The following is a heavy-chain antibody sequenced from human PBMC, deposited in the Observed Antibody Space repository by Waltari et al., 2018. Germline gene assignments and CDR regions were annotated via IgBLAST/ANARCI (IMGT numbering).Heavy chain of an antibody. V-gene: IGHV4-34*01. CDR3: AGIAIDYSVDY. J-gene: IGHJ4*02. Sequence: VQLQQWAAALLKPSGTLSLTCAVYGGSFSGYYWSWIRQPPGKGLGWIGEINHSGSTNYTPCLTSRVTLSVDTSKNHFSLKLISVSAADTAVYYCAGIAIDYSVDYWGQGTLVTVSS. D-gene: IGHD4-4*01. CDR1: GGSFSGYY. CDR2: INHSGST.